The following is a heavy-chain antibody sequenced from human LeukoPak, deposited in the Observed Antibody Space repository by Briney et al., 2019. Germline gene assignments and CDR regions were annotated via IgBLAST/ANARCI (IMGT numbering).Heavy chain of an antibody. V-gene: IGHV3-74*01. J-gene: IGHJ3*02. D-gene: IGHD2-21*01. Sequence: GGSLRLSCAASGFTLSHYWMHCVRQAPAKGLVWVSRVNSDGSSTSYADSVKGRFTISRDNAKNTLYLQMNSLRVEDTAVYYCARRYGGYWASDIWGQGTMVTVSS. CDR2: VNSDGSST. CDR3: ARRYGGYWASDI. CDR1: GFTLSHYW.